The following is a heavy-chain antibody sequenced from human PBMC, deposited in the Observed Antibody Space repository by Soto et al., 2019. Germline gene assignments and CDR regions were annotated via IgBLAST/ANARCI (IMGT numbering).Heavy chain of an antibody. CDR1: GGSISSYY. CDR3: AREDMISYYYYGMDV. Sequence: SETLSLTCTVSGGSISSYYWSWIRQPAGKGLEWIGRIYTSGSTNYNPSLKSRVTMSGDTSKNQFSLKLSSVTAADTAVYYCAREDMISYYYYGMDVWGQGTTVTVSS. D-gene: IGHD3-16*01. V-gene: IGHV4-4*07. J-gene: IGHJ6*02. CDR2: IYTSGST.